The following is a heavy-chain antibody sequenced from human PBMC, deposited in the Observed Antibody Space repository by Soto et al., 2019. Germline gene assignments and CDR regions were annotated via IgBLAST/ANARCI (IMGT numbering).Heavy chain of an antibody. CDR3: ARDFKPDY. J-gene: IGHJ4*02. V-gene: IGHV3-11*01. CDR1: GFTFSDYS. CDR2: ITSGGTTI. Sequence: QVQLGESWGGLVQPGGSLRLSCAASGFTFSDYSMTWIRQAPGTGLEWVSYITSGGTTIYYADSLMGRFTVSRDNAKNSLDLQMNSLKADDTDVYYCARDFKPDYWGQGTLVTVSS.